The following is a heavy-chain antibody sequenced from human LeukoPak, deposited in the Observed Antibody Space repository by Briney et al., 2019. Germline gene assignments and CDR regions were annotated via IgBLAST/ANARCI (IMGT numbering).Heavy chain of an antibody. D-gene: IGHD5-18*01. Sequence: SETLPLTCTVSGDSIGTYYWSWIRRPPGKGLEWIAYIDYRGSTTYNPSLRSRVTISVDTSRNQFSLKLYSVTAADTAVYYCARSRSGYSYDHAAFEIWGQGTMVTVSS. CDR2: IDYRGST. V-gene: IGHV4-59*01. CDR1: GDSIGTYY. CDR3: ARSRSGYSYDHAAFEI. J-gene: IGHJ3*02.